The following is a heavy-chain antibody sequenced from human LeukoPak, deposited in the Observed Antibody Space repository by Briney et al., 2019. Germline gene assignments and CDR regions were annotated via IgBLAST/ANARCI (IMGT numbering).Heavy chain of an antibody. CDR2: ISGSGGGT. Sequence: GGSLRLSCVASGFSFSSYAMSWGRQAPGKGVEWGSAISGSGGGTYYAGSVRGGFTLSRENSKNTLYLQMNSLRAEDTAVYYCAKDEGNFGEFDYWGQGTLVTVSS. CDR3: AKDEGNFGEFDY. D-gene: IGHD3-10*01. V-gene: IGHV3-23*01. J-gene: IGHJ4*02. CDR1: GFSFSSYA.